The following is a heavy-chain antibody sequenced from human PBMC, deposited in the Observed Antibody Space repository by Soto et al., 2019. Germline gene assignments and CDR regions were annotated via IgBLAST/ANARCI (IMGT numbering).Heavy chain of an antibody. CDR1: GGSVSSGGYY. J-gene: IGHJ5*02. Sequence: SETLSLTCTVSGGSVSSGGYYWSWIRQHPGRGLEWIGYIYYNGDTYYNPSLRSRVTISIDTSENQFSLKLNSVTAADTALYYCARREVIWFDNSRGGWFAPWGQGTLVTVSS. CDR2: IYYNGDT. CDR3: ARREVIWFDNSRGGWFAP. V-gene: IGHV4-31*03. D-gene: IGHD3-10*01.